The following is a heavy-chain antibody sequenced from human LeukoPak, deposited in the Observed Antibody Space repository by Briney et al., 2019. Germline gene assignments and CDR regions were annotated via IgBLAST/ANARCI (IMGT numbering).Heavy chain of an antibody. CDR2: IYSSGST. CDR1: GDSMSSYY. CDR3: ARGYGYYFES. V-gene: IGHV4-59*01. J-gene: IGHJ4*02. D-gene: IGHD5-18*01. Sequence: SETLSLTCTVSGDSMSSYYWKWIRQTPGKGLEWIFYIYSSGSTNYNPSLTSRVTISVDTSRNQFSLKLSSVTTADTAVYYCARGYGYYFESWGQGTLVTVSS.